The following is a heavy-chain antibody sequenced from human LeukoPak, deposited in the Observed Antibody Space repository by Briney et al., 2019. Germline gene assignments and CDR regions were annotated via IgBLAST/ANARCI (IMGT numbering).Heavy chain of an antibody. CDR2: ISAYNGNT. D-gene: IGHD1-1*01. CDR3: ARVVRYNWNDRPDSVDY. Sequence: ASVKVSCKASGYTFTSYGISWVRQAPGQGLEWMGWISAYNGNTNYAQKLQGRVTMTTDTSTSTAYMELRSLRSDDTAVYYCARVVRYNWNDRPDSVDYWGQGTLVTVSS. J-gene: IGHJ4*02. CDR1: GYTFTSYG. V-gene: IGHV1-18*01.